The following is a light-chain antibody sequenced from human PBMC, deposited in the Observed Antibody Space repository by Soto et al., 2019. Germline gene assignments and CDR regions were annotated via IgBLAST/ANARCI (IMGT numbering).Light chain of an antibody. J-gene: IGLJ2*01. CDR2: EVT. Sequence: QPALTQPASVSGSPGQSITISCTGTSSDIGDYNYVSWYQQHPGKAPKLIIYEVTNRPSGVSDRFSGSKSGNTASLTISGLQAEDEADYHCSSYTTSSPHVVFGGGTKLTVL. V-gene: IGLV2-14*01. CDR3: SSYTTSSPHVV. CDR1: SSDIGDYNY.